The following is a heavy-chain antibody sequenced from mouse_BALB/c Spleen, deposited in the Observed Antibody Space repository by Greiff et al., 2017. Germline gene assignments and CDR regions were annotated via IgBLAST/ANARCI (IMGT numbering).Heavy chain of an antibody. J-gene: IGHJ2*01. Sequence: EVQRVESGGGLVKPGGSLKLSCAASGFTFSSYAMSWVRQTPEKRLEWVASISSGGSTYYPDSVKGRFTISRDNAGNILYLQMSSLRSEDTAMYYCARLATTVVATPFDYWGQGTTLTVSS. V-gene: IGHV5-6-5*01. D-gene: IGHD1-1*01. CDR1: GFTFSSYA. CDR3: ARLATTVVATPFDY. CDR2: ISSGGST.